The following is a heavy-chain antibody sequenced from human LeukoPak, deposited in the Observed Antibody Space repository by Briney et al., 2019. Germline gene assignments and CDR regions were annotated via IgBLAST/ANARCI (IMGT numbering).Heavy chain of an antibody. D-gene: IGHD4-17*01. J-gene: IGHJ3*02. CDR1: GFTFSSYS. Sequence: GGSLRLSCAASGFTFSSYSINWVRQAPGKGLEWVSSISSSSSYIYYADSVKGRFTISRDNAKNSLYLQMNSLRAEDTAVYYCARGLRAETYDAFDIWGQGTMVTVSS. V-gene: IGHV3-21*01. CDR3: ARGLRAETYDAFDI. CDR2: ISSSSSYI.